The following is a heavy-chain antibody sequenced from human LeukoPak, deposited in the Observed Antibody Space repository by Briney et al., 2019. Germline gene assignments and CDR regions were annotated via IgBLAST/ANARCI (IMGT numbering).Heavy chain of an antibody. V-gene: IGHV3-23*01. D-gene: IGHD1-26*01. Sequence: GGSLRLSCAASGFTFSSYAMIWVRQAPGKGLEWVSVISGSGGSTYYADSVKGRFTISRDKSKNTLYLQMNSLRAEDTAVYYCLTGGLGVSGSYYLDYWGQGTLVTVSS. CDR2: ISGSGGST. CDR3: LTGGLGVSGSYYLDY. CDR1: GFTFSSYA. J-gene: IGHJ4*02.